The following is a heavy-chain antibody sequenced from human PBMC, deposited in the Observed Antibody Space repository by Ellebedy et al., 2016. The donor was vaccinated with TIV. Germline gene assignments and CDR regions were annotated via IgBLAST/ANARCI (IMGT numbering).Heavy chain of an antibody. D-gene: IGHD1-26*01. Sequence: ASVKVSXKTSGHTFSGYFLHWVRQAPGQGLDWMGWINADNGKTKYSQKLQGRVTITWDTSASTAYMEVSRLRFEDTAVYFCARGTGTYGDGLDVWGQGTTMTVSS. CDR1: GHTFSGYF. J-gene: IGHJ6*02. V-gene: IGHV1-3*01. CDR3: ARGTGTYGDGLDV. CDR2: INADNGKT.